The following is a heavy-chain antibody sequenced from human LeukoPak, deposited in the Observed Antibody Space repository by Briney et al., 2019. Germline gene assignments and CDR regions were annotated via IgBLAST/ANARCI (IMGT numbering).Heavy chain of an antibody. D-gene: IGHD3-22*01. CDR3: ARFPYNYDSSCYSTLNWFYA. CDR2: IYYSGST. J-gene: IGHJ5*02. CDR1: GGSISSGDYY. Sequence: SETLSLTCTVSGGSISSGDYYWSWIRQHPGKGLEWTGYIYYSGSTYYNPSLKSRVTISVDKSKNQFSLKLSSVTAAYTAVYYCARFPYNYDSSCYSTLNWFYACNQESLVSVSS. V-gene: IGHV4-30-4*08.